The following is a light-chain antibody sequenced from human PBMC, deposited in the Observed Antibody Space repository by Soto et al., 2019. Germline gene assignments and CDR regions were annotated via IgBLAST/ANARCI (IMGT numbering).Light chain of an antibody. CDR3: AAWYDSLHGPV. V-gene: IGLV1-36*01. CDR2: FDD. CDR1: SSNIGNNA. J-gene: IGLJ3*02. Sequence: QSVLTQPPSVSAAPRQRVTISCSGTSSNIGNNAVNWYQQVPGKAPKLLIHFDDRVPSGVSDRFSGSTSGTSASLAISGLQSEDEADYYCAAWYDSLHGPVFGVGTQLTVL.